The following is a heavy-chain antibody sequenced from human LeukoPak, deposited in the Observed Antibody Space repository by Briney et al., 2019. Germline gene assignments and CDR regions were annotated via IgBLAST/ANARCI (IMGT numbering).Heavy chain of an antibody. CDR1: GFTFSDYY. V-gene: IGHV3-11*04. D-gene: IGHD3-10*01. CDR2: ISSSGSTI. J-gene: IGHJ3*02. CDR3: ASRVRRFGELLGAFDI. Sequence: PGGSLRLSCAASGFTFSDYYMSWIRQAPGKGLEWVSYISSSGSTIYYADSVKGRFTISRDNAKNSLYLQMNSLRAEDTAVYYCASRVRRFGELLGAFDIWGQGTMVTVSS.